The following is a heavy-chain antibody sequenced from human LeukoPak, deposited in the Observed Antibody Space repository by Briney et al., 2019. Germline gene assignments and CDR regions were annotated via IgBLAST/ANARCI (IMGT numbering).Heavy chain of an antibody. CDR1: GGSISSYY. CDR2: SYYSGSP. J-gene: IGHJ4*02. CDR3: ARGDAQTYYYGSRTYYPPDY. D-gene: IGHD3-10*01. Sequence: SETLSLTCTLSGGSISSYYWSWLRQPPGKGLEGIGYSYYSGSPDYNPSLKSRVTISLDTSKTQFSLKLSSVTAADTAVYYCARGDAQTYYYGSRTYYPPDYWGQGTLGTVSS. V-gene: IGHV4-59*01.